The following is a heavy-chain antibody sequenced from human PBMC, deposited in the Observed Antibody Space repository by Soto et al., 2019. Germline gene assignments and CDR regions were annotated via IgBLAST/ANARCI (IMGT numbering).Heavy chain of an antibody. CDR1: GDTFSSYT. CDR2: IIPTLGIT. V-gene: IGHV1-69*08. Sequence: QVQLVQSGAEVKKPGSSVKVSCKASGDTFSSYTISWVRQAPGQGLEWMGRIIPTLGITIYAQKFQGRVTVTADKSTSTAYMELSSLRSEDTAVYYCARDGGEGSIWHSWGQGTLVPVSS. CDR3: ARDGGEGSIWHS. J-gene: IGHJ4*02. D-gene: IGHD6-13*01.